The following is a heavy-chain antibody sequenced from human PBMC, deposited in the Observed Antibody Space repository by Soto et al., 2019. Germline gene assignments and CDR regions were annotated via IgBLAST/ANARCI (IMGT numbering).Heavy chain of an antibody. Sequence: QLQLVESGGGVVQPGRSLRLSCAASGFPFTTYGMHWVREGPGKGLEWVAVISYDGSNKYYADSVKGRFTISRDNSKNTLYLRMNSLRPEDTALYYCVGGQYYFDYRGQGTLVPVSS. CDR1: GFPFTTYG. V-gene: IGHV3-30*03. D-gene: IGHD3-10*01. J-gene: IGHJ4*02. CDR2: ISYDGSNK. CDR3: VGGQYYFDY.